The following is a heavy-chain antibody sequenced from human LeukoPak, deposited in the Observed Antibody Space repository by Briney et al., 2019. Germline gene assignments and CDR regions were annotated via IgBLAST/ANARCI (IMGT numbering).Heavy chain of an antibody. CDR1: GYTFSSYS. CDR2: ISVGSNYI. D-gene: IGHD3-22*01. CDR3: ARLRRNSDRSGYYYYYDY. V-gene: IGHV3-21*01. J-gene: IGHJ4*02. Sequence: GGSLRLSCAASGYTFSSYSINWVRQAPGRGLEWVSSISVGSNYIYYADSVRGRFSISRDDARNSLYLQMDSLRGDDTAVYYCARLRRNSDRSGYYYYYDYWGQGTLVTVSS.